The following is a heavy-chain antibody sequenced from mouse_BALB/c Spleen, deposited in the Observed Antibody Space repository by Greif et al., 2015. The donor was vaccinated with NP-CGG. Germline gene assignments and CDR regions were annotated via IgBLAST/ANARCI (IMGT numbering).Heavy chain of an antibody. CDR3: ARPYDNYVVTHWYFDV. V-gene: IGHV5-4*02. Sequence: VHLVESGGGLVKPGGPLKLSCAASGFTFSDYYMYWVRQTPEKRLEWVATISDGGSYTYYPDSVKGRFTISRDNAKNSLYQQMSSQKSEATAMYYCARPYDNYVVTHWYFDVCGAGTTVTVTS. D-gene: IGHD2-1*01. CDR1: GFTFSDYY. J-gene: IGHJ1*01. CDR2: ISDGGSYT.